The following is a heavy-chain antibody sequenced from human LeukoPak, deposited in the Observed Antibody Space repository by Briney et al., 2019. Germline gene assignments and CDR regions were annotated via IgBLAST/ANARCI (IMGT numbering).Heavy chain of an antibody. J-gene: IGHJ4*02. CDR2: IKSKTDGGTT. D-gene: IGHD3-22*01. V-gene: IGHV3-15*01. Sequence: GGSLRLSCAASGFIFSSTWMSWVRQAPGRGLEWVGRIKSKTDGGTTDYAAPVKGRFIISRDDSKNTLYLQMNSLKTEDTAVYYCTTAIEDYFDNSGYYYFDYWGQGTLVTVSS. CDR3: TTAIEDYFDNSGYYYFDY. CDR1: GFIFSSTW.